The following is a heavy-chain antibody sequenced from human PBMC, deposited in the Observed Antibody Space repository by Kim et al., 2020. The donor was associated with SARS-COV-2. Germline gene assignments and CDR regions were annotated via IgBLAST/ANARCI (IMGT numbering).Heavy chain of an antibody. J-gene: IGHJ6*02. V-gene: IGHV4-39*07. D-gene: IGHD3-9*01. CDR3: ARDYRGGYFDWTHYYYGMDV. CDR1: GGSISSSSYY. CDR2: IYYSGST. Sequence: SETLSLTCTVSGGSISSSSYYWGWIRQPPGKGLEWIGSIYYSGSTYYNPSLKSRVTISVDTSKNQFSLKLSSVTAADTAVYYCARDYRGGYFDWTHYYYGMDVWGQGTTVTVSS.